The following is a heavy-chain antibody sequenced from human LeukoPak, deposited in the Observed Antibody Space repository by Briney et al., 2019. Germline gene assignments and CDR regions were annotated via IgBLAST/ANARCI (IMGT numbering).Heavy chain of an antibody. Sequence: PSETLFLTCGVDGGSFSGYYWNWIRQPPGKGLEWIGEINHSGSTNYNPSLKRRVTISVDTSQNQFSVRLSSVTAADTAVYYCARGRYLTTGGGAAAGFLDYWGQGTLVTVSS. J-gene: IGHJ4*02. CDR3: ARGRYLTTGGGAAAGFLDY. CDR1: GGSFSGYY. V-gene: IGHV4-34*01. D-gene: IGHD6-13*01. CDR2: INHSGST.